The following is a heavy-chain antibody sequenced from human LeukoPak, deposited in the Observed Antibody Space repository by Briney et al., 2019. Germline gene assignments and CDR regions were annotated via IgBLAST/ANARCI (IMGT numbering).Heavy chain of an antibody. V-gene: IGHV3-23*01. CDR1: GFTFNSYA. Sequence: TGGSLRLSCAASGFTFNSYAMNWVRHAPGKGLEWVSAISGSGITTYYPDSVKGRFTISRDNSKNTVYLQMNSLRADDTAIYYCAKDPGTFGWSRYFDYWGQGTLVTVSS. D-gene: IGHD6-19*01. CDR3: AKDPGTFGWSRYFDY. J-gene: IGHJ4*02. CDR2: ISGSGITT.